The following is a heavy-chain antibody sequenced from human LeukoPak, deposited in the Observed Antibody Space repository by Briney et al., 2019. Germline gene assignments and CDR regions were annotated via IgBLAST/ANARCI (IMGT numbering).Heavy chain of an antibody. J-gene: IGHJ6*02. CDR1: GGSFSGYY. Sequence: SETLSLTCAVYGGSFSGYYWSWIRQPPGKGLEWIGEINHSGSTNYNPSLKSRVTISADTSKNQFSLKLSSVTAADTAVYYCARLDVYYYYGMDVWGQGTTVTVSS. CDR2: INHSGST. V-gene: IGHV4-34*01. CDR3: ARLDVYYYYGMDV.